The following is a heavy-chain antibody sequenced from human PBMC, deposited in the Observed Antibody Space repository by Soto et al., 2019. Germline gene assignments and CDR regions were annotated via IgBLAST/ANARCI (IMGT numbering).Heavy chain of an antibody. Sequence: GGSLRLSCAAFGLTLSTSSMNWVRQAPGRGLEWISSFRRSSGVTAYADSVKGRFTISRDNSKNTLYLQMTSLRAEDTAVYYCTKDWTGDRCPCMDVWGQGTTVTVS. CDR3: TKDWTGDRCPCMDV. CDR2: FRRSSGVT. CDR1: GLTLSTSS. D-gene: IGHD2-8*02. V-gene: IGHV3-23*01. J-gene: IGHJ6*02.